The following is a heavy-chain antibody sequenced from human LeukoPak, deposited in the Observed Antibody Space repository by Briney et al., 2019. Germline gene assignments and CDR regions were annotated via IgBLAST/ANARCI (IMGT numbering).Heavy chain of an antibody. CDR1: GGSISSYY. V-gene: IGHV4-38-2*02. J-gene: IGHJ4*02. D-gene: IGHD3-22*01. CDR2: MYHSGSS. Sequence: SETLSLTCTVSGGSISSYYWGWIRQPPGKGLEWIGSMYHSGSSYYNPSLKSRVTISVDTSKNQFSLNLTSVTAADTTVYYCASLTYYYDSGGYYSTSTFDYWGQGILVTVSS. CDR3: ASLTYYYDSGGYYSTSTFDY.